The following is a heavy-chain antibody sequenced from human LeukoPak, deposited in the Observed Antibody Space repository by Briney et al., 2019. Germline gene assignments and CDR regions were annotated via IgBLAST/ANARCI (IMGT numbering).Heavy chain of an antibody. CDR1: GGTFSSYA. V-gene: IGHV1-69*04. CDR2: IIPILGIA. D-gene: IGHD1-26*01. CDR3: ARARGADTLYYYYYGMDV. J-gene: IGHJ6*02. Sequence: SVKVSCKASGGTFSSYAISWVRQAPGQGLEWMGRIIPILGIANYAQKFQGRVTITADKSTSTAYMELSSLRSEDTAVYYCARARGADTLYYYYYGMDVWGQGTTVTVSS.